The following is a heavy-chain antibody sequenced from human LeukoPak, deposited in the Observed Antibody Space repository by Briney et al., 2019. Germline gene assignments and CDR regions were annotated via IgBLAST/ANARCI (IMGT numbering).Heavy chain of an antibody. Sequence: GASVKVSCKASGYTFTSYGISWVRQAPGQGLEWMGWISAYNGNTNYAQKLQGRVTMTTDTSTSTAYMELRSLRSDDTAVYYCARDFGIVVVPAAPGYWGQGTLVTVSS. J-gene: IGHJ4*02. V-gene: IGHV1-18*01. CDR2: ISAYNGNT. D-gene: IGHD2-2*01. CDR3: ARDFGIVVVPAAPGY. CDR1: GYTFTSYG.